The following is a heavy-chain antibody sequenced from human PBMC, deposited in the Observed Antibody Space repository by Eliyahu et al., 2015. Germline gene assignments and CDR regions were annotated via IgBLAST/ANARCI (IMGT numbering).Heavy chain of an antibody. V-gene: IGHV4-39*02. CDR3: ARRCSGNSCYPVGFDP. CDR2: VHHRGHT. D-gene: IGHD4-23*01. Sequence: QPQLQESGPGLVKPSETLSLTCTVFGFXITSESYYWGWIRQPPGKGLEWIGGVHHRGHTFYKPSLESRVTISVDTSKNHFSLKMTSVTAADTAVYYCARRCSGNSCYPVGFDPWGQGTLVTVSS. J-gene: IGHJ5*02. CDR1: GFXITSESYY.